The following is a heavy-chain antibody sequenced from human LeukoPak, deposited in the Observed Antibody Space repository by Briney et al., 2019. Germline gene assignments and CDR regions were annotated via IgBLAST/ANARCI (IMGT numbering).Heavy chain of an antibody. CDR2: ISGSGGTT. CDR1: GFPFSRYA. V-gene: IGHV3-23*01. CDR3: AQRYGSGSSFDY. J-gene: IGHJ4*02. D-gene: IGHD3-10*01. Sequence: GGSLRLSCATSGFPFSRYAMSWVRQAPGKGLEWVSAISGSGGTTYYADSVKGRFTISRDNSKNTLYLQMNSLRAEDTAVYYCAQRYGSGSSFDYWGQGTLVTVSS.